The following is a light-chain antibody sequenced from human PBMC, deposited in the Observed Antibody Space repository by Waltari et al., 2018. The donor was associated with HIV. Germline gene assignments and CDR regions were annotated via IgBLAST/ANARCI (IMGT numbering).Light chain of an antibody. J-gene: IGLJ3*02. CDR2: EVS. CDR3: SSYTTSSTWV. Sequence: QSALTQPASVSGSPGQSITISCTGTSSDIGGYKYVSWYQQQPGKAPKLMISEVSKRPSGVSNRFSGSKSGNTASLTISGLQAEDEADYYCSSYTTSSTWVFGGGTKLTVL. CDR1: SSDIGGYKY. V-gene: IGLV2-14*01.